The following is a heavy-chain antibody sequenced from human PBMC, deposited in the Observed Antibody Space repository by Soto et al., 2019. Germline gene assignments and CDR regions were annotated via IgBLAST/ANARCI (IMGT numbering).Heavy chain of an antibody. J-gene: IGHJ4*02. D-gene: IGHD4-17*01. CDR1: GFTFSSYA. CDR2: ISYDGSNK. V-gene: IGHV3-30-3*01. CDR3: ARDHWYDYGDYGPRGLAY. Sequence: QVQLVESGGGVVQPGRSLRLSCAASGFTFSSYAMHWVRQAPGKGLEWVAVISYDGSNKYYADSVKGRFTISRDNSKNTLYLQMNSLRAEDTAVYYCARDHWYDYGDYGPRGLAYWGQGTLVTVSS.